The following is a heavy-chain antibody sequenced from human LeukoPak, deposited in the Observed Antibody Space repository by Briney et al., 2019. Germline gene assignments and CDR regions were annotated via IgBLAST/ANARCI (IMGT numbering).Heavy chain of an antibody. V-gene: IGHV3-9*01. Sequence: GGSLRLSCAASGVTFDDYAMHWVRHAPGKGLEWVSGISWNSGSIGYADSVKGRFTISRDNAKNSLYLQMNSLRAEDTALYYCAKDMASGWERQGGMDVWGQGTTVTVSS. CDR2: ISWNSGSI. CDR3: AKDMASGWERQGGMDV. CDR1: GVTFDDYA. J-gene: IGHJ6*02. D-gene: IGHD6-19*01.